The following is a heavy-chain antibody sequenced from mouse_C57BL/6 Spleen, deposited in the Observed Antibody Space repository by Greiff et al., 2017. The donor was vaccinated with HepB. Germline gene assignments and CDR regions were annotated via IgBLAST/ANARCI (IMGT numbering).Heavy chain of an antibody. CDR3: ARWWELPHYCAMDD. D-gene: IGHD1-1*02. CDR2: INHSTGGT. Sequence: VQLKESGPELVKPGASVKISCKASGYSFTGYYMNWVKQSPEKSLEWIGEINHSTGGTTYNQKFKAKATLTVDKSSSTAYMQLKSLTSEDAAVYYCARWWELPHYCAMDDWGQGTSVTVSS. CDR1: GYSFTGYY. V-gene: IGHV1-42*01. J-gene: IGHJ4*01.